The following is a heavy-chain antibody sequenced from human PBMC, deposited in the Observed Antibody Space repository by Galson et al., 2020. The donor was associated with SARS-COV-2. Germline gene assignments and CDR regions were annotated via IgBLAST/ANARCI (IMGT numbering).Heavy chain of an antibody. CDR3: AKYPSYSSSSPNPFDY. CDR2: ISGSGGST. D-gene: IGHD6-13*01. J-gene: IGHJ4*02. V-gene: IGHV3-23*01. CDR1: GFTFSSYA. Sequence: GGSLRLSCAASGFTFSSYAMSWVRQAPGKGLEWVSAISGSGGSTYYADSVKGRFTISRDNSKNTLYLQMNSLRAEDTAVYYCAKYPSYSSSSPNPFDYWGQGTLVTVSS.